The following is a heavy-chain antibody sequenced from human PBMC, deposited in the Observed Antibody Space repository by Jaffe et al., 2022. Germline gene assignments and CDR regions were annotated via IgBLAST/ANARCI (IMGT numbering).Heavy chain of an antibody. J-gene: IGHJ4*02. Sequence: QLQLQESGPGLVKPSETLSLTCTVSGGSISSSSYYWGWIRQPPGKGLEWIGSIYYSGSTYYNPSLKSRVTISVDTSKNQFSLKLSSVTAADTAVYYCARWYSRDLFDYWGQGTLVTVSS. CDR3: ARWYSRDLFDY. D-gene: IGHD6-13*01. V-gene: IGHV4-39*01. CDR1: GGSISSSSYY. CDR2: IYYSGST.